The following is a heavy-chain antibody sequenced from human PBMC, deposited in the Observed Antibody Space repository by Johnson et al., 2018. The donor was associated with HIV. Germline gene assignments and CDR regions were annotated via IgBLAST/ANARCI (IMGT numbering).Heavy chain of an antibody. J-gene: IGHJ3*02. CDR1: GFTVSSNE. CDR3: TRRSPYDAFDI. Sequence: VQLVESGGGVVQPGRSLRLSCAASGFTVSSNEMSWVRQAPGKGLEWVSGINWNGGSTGYADSVKGRFTISRDNAKNSLYLQMNSLRAEDTAVYYCTRRSPYDAFDIWGQGTMVTVSS. CDR2: INWNGGST. V-gene: IGHV3-20*04.